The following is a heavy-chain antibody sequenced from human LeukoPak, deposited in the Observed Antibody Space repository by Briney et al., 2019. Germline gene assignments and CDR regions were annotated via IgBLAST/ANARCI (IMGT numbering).Heavy chain of an antibody. CDR3: ARADYGVNWDY. CDR1: GGTFSSYA. Sequence: GASVKVSCTASGGTFSSYAISWVRQAPGQGLEWMGGIIPIFGTANYAQKFQGRVTITADKSTSTAYMELSSLRSEDTAVYYCARADYGVNWDYWGQGTLVTVSS. D-gene: IGHD4/OR15-4a*01. CDR2: IIPIFGTA. J-gene: IGHJ4*02. V-gene: IGHV1-69*06.